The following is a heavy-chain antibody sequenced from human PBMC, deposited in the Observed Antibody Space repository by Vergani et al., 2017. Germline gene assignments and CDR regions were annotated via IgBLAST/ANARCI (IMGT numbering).Heavy chain of an antibody. V-gene: IGHV4-61*02. CDR1: GDSVKRGSYF. CDR2: ISTRGTT. D-gene: IGHD6-13*01. CDR3: ARSSSWYGQFDY. Sequence: QVQLQESGPGLVKPSETLSLTCTVSGDSVKRGSYFWSWIRQPAGKELEWVGHISTRGTTNYNPSLASRVTVSVDTSKNQFSLRLNSVTAADTATYYCARSSSWYGQFDYWGQGTLVTVSS. J-gene: IGHJ4*02.